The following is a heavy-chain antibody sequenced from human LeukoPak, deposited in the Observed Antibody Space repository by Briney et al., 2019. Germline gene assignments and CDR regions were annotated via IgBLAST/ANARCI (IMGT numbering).Heavy chain of an antibody. CDR3: ARGKAARPPRPPYYYYYMDV. J-gene: IGHJ6*03. CDR1: GYTFTSYD. V-gene: IGHV1-18*01. Sequence: ASVKVSCKASGYTFTSYDISWVRQAPGQGLEWMGWISAYNGNTNYAQKLRGRVTMTTDTSTSTAYMELSSLRSEDTAVYYCARGKAARPPRPPYYYYYMDVWGKGTTVTVSS. D-gene: IGHD6-6*01. CDR2: ISAYNGNT.